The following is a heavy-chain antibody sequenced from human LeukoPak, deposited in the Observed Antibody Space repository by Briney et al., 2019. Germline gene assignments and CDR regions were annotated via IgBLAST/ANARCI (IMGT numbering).Heavy chain of an antibody. D-gene: IGHD4-17*01. CDR1: GYTFTRYH. CDR3: ARECGDYGRWFDP. CDR2: INPNSGGT. J-gene: IGHJ5*02. V-gene: IGHV1-2*02. Sequence: ASVNDSCKSTGYTFTRYHMHWLRQAPGQGLEWMGWINPNSGGTNYAQKFQGRVTMTWATDISTAYMEVRRRRSGDAAVYVCARECGDYGRWFDPWGQGTLVTVSS.